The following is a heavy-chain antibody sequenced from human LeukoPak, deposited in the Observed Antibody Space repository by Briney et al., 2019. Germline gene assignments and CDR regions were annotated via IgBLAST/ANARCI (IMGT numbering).Heavy chain of an antibody. J-gene: IGHJ4*02. V-gene: IGHV3-33*08. D-gene: IGHD3-10*01. Sequence: VGALRLSCAASGFSLSSYFMHWGRQAPGKGLEWVAVIWYDGSNTYSADSVKGRFTISRDNSKNTLYLQMNSLRAEDTAVYYCARDFRGGYFDYWGQGTLVTVSS. CDR3: ARDFRGGYFDY. CDR2: IWYDGSNT. CDR1: GFSLSSYF.